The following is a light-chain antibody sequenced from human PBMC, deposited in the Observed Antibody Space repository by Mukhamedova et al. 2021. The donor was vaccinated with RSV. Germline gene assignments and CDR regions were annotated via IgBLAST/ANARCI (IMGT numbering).Light chain of an antibody. CDR1: QSVSIN. J-gene: IGKJ1*01. CDR2: GAS. Sequence: GERATLSCRASQSVSINLAWYQQRPGQAPRLLIYGASTRATGIPARFSGSGSGAEFTLTISSLQSEDFAVYYCQQYNNWPGTFGQG. V-gene: IGKV3-15*01. CDR3: QQYNNWPGT.